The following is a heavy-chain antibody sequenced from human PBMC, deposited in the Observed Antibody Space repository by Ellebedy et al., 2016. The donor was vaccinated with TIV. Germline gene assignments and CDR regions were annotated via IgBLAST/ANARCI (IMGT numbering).Heavy chain of an antibody. CDR2: SRNKANGHTT. V-gene: IGHV3-72*01. CDR1: GLTFSDHH. CDR3: ASSGYYWAGWD. D-gene: IGHD5-12*01. J-gene: IGHJ4*02. Sequence: PGGSLRLSCVASGLTFSDHHMDWVRQAPGKGLEWVGRSRNKANGHTTDFAASVKGRFTISRDDSKTSLYLQMNNLKTEDTAVYYCASSGYYWAGWDWGQGTLVTVSS.